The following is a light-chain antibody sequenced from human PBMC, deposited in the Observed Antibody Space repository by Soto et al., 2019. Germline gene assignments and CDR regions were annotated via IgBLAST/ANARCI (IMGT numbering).Light chain of an antibody. J-gene: IGLJ1*01. V-gene: IGLV2-14*01. CDR2: SVS. Sequence: QSALTQPASVSGSPGQSITISCSGTSSDIGTYDHVAWFQQFPGKTPKLVIYSVSDRPSGVSYRFSGSKSGNTASLTISGLQADDEADYYCISYTVSRSYVFGTGTKFTVL. CDR1: SSDIGTYDH. CDR3: ISYTVSRSYV.